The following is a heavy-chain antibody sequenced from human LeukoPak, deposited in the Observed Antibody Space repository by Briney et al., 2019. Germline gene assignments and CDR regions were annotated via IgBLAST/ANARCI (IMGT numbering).Heavy chain of an antibody. CDR2: ISGSAHKI. CDR1: GITFSNYA. Sequence: GSLRLSCVASGITFSNYAVSWVRRAPEKGLDWVSVISGSAHKIRYADSVKGRFTISRDNSENIVYLQMNNLRAEDTAVYYCAGRVTGYSSGYVYWGQGTLVTVSS. D-gene: IGHD5-18*01. V-gene: IGHV3-23*01. J-gene: IGHJ4*02. CDR3: AGRVTGYSSGYVY.